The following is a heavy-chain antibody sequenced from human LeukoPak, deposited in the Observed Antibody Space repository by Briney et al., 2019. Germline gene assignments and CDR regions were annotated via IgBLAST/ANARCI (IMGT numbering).Heavy chain of an antibody. CDR2: ISAYNGNT. CDR3: ARETYYYDSSGYLLTDY. V-gene: IGHV1-18*01. CDR1: GYTFTSYG. D-gene: IGHD3-22*01. Sequence: ASVKVSCKASGYTFTSYGISWVRQAPGQGLEWMGWISAYNGNTNYAQKLQGRVTVTTDTSTSTAYMELRSLRSDDTAVYYCARETYYYDSSGYLLTDYWGQGTLVTVSS. J-gene: IGHJ4*02.